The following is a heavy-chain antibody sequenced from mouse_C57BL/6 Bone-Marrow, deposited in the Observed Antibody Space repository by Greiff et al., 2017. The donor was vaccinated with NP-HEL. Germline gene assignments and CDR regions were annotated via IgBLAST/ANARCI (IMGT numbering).Heavy chain of an antibody. Sequence: VQLQQSGPGLVAPSQSLSITCTVSGFSLTSYAISWVRQPPGQGLEWLGVIWTGGGTNYNSALKSRLSISKDNSKSQVFLKMNSLQTDDTARYYCARNPSYYYGSSLDYWGQGTTLTVSS. CDR2: IWTGGGT. J-gene: IGHJ2*01. V-gene: IGHV2-9-1*01. CDR3: ARNPSYYYGSSLDY. CDR1: GFSLTSYA. D-gene: IGHD1-1*01.